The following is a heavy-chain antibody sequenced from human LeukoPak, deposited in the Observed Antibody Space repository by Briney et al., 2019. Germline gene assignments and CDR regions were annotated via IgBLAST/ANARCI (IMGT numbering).Heavy chain of an antibody. CDR2: ISYDGSNK. CDR3: AKDRHSSGWRGGDFDY. V-gene: IGHV3-30*18. D-gene: IGHD6-19*01. CDR1: GFTFSNYG. Sequence: GGSLRLSCAASGFTFSNYGMHWVRQAPGKGLEWVAVISYDGSNKYYADSVKGRFTISRDNSKNTLYLQMNSLRAEDTAVYHCAKDRHSSGWRGGDFDYWGQGTLVTVSS. J-gene: IGHJ4*02.